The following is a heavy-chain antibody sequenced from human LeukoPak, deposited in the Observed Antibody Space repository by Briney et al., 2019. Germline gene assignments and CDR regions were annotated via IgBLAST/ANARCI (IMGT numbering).Heavy chain of an antibody. V-gene: IGHV4-34*01. Sequence: SETLSLTCDVYGGSFSGYYWTWIRQPPGRGLEWIGEVDHSGTTNYRPSLRSRVTMSVDTSKKQFSLKLSSVTAADTAVYYCTRGPMRAWFDPWGQGTLVIVSS. CDR3: TRGPMRAWFDP. CDR1: GGSFSGYY. J-gene: IGHJ5*02. CDR2: VDHSGTT.